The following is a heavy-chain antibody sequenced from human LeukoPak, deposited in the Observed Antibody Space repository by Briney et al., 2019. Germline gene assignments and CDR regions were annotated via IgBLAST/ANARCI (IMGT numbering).Heavy chain of an antibody. CDR1: GYSVSSGYF. J-gene: IGHJ4*02. V-gene: IGHV4-38-2*02. CDR2: IYHSGST. D-gene: IGHD6-19*01. CDR3: ARTLYSSGWCPFDY. Sequence: PSETLSLTCTVSGYSVSSGYFWGWVRQPPGKGLEWIGNIYHSGSTYYNPSLKSRVTISVDTSKNQFSLKLSSVTAADTAVYCCARTLYSSGWCPFDYWGQGALVTVSS.